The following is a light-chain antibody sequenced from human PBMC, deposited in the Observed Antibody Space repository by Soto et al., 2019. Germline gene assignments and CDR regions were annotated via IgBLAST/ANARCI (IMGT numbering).Light chain of an antibody. CDR2: GAS. CDR1: QSVSSSY. CDR3: QQYGSSPIT. J-gene: IGKJ5*01. Sequence: EIVLTQSPGTLSLSPGERATLSCRASQSVSSSYLVWHQQKPGQAPRLLIYGASSRATGIPDRFSGSGSGTDFTLTISTLQPEDFAVYYCQQYGSSPITFGQGTRLEIK. V-gene: IGKV3-20*01.